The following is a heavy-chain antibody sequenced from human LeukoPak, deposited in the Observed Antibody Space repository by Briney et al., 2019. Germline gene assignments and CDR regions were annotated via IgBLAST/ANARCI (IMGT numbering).Heavy chain of an antibody. V-gene: IGHV4-39*01. J-gene: IGHJ5*02. CDR1: GGSISSSNW. Sequence: PSETLSPTCAVSGGSISSSNWWSWVRQPPGEGLEWIGSLYYDGNTYYNPSLKSRLTMSVDTSKNQFSLNLSSVTAADTAVYYCARHRTGSYPVGFDPWGQGALVTVSS. CDR3: ARHRTGSYPVGFDP. CDR2: LYYDGNT. D-gene: IGHD1-1*01.